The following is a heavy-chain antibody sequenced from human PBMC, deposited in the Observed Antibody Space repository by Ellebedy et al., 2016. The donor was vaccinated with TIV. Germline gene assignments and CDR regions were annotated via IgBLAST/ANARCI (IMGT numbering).Heavy chain of an antibody. J-gene: IGHJ6*02. CDR1: GYTFTSYD. CDR3: ARGPTKYGDYVRAYYYYGMDV. Sequence: ASVKVSXXASGYTFTSYDINWVRQATGQGLEWMGWMNPNSGNTGYAQKFQGRVTMTRNTSISTAYMELSSLRSEDTAVYYCARGPTKYGDYVRAYYYYGMDVWGQGATVTVSS. V-gene: IGHV1-8*01. D-gene: IGHD4-17*01. CDR2: MNPNSGNT.